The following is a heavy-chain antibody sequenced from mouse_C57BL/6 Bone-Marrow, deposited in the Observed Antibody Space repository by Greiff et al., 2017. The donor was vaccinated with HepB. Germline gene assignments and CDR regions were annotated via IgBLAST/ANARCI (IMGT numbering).Heavy chain of an antibody. J-gene: IGHJ2*01. CDR3: ARGDWDGY. V-gene: IGHV1-82*01. CDR2: IYPGDGDT. CDR1: GYAFSSSW. D-gene: IGHD4-1*01. Sequence: QVQLQQSGPELVKPGASVKISCKASGYAFSSSWMNWVKQRPGKGLEWIGRIYPGDGDTNYNGKFKGKATLTADKSSSTAYMQLSSLTSEDSAVYFCARGDWDGYWGQGTTLTVSS.